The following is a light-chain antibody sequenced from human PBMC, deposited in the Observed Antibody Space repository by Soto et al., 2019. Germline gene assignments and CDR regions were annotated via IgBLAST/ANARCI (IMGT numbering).Light chain of an antibody. J-gene: IGKJ2*01. CDR2: DAS. Sequence: DIQMTQSPSTLSASVGDRVTITCRASQNINNWLAWFQQKPGEAPKLLIYDASTLESGVPSRFSGSGSGTEFTLTISSLQPDDYATYSCQHYNVYYMYTFGQGTKADIK. CDR1: QNINNW. V-gene: IGKV1-5*01. CDR3: QHYNVYYMYT.